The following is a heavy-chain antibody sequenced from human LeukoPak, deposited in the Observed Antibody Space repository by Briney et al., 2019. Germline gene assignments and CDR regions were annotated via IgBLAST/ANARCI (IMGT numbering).Heavy chain of an antibody. CDR1: GGTFSSYA. CDR2: IIPVFRTA. CDR3: ARDLGEEWELPNWFDP. V-gene: IGHV1-69*13. D-gene: IGHD1-26*01. J-gene: IGHJ5*02. Sequence: ASVKVSCKASGGTFSSYAISWVRQAPGQGLEWMGGIIPVFRTANYPQKFQGRVTITADESTSTAYIELSSLSSEDTAVYYCARDLGEEWELPNWFDPWGQETLVTVSS.